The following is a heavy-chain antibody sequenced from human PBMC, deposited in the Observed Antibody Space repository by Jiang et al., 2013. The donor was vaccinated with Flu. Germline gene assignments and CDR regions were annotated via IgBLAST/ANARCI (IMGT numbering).Heavy chain of an antibody. CDR3: ARGVGGYSYGYVLY. D-gene: IGHD5-18*01. CDR1: TSYG. CDR2: VIPIFGKT. V-gene: IGHV1-69*06. J-gene: IGHJ4*02. Sequence: TSYGISWVRQAPGQGLEWVGGVIPIFGKTDYAQKFQGRVTIIADRSTDTAYMQLSSLRSQDTAVYYCARGVGGYSYGYVLYWGQGTLVTVSS.